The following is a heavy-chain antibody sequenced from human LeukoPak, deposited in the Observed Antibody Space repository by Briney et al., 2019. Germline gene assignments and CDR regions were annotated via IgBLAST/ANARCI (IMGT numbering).Heavy chain of an antibody. CDR2: ISSSGSTI. CDR3: ARDRSSGWTDAFDI. CDR1: GFTFSTYE. D-gene: IGHD6-19*01. V-gene: IGHV3-48*03. Sequence: PGGSLRLSCAASGFTFSTYEMTWVRQSPGKGLEWVSYISSSGSTIYYADSVKGRFTISRDNAKNSLYLQMNSLRAEDTAVYYCARDRSSGWTDAFDIWGQGTMVTVSS. J-gene: IGHJ3*02.